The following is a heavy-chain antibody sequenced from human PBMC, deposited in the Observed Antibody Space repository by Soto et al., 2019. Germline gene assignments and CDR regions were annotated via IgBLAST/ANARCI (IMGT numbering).Heavy chain of an antibody. D-gene: IGHD3-16*01. Sequence: DVQLLQSGGGLVQPGGSLRVSCAASGFSVSSYSMTWVRQAPGKGLEYVSGISVGVDRKFYADSVKGRFTVSRDNSKNILYRHMDSLRVDTTAIYGCSRFDGYGENGGQGTVVTVSS. CDR3: SRFDGYGEN. CDR2: ISVGVDRK. V-gene: IGHV3-23*01. CDR1: GFSVSSYS. J-gene: IGHJ4*02.